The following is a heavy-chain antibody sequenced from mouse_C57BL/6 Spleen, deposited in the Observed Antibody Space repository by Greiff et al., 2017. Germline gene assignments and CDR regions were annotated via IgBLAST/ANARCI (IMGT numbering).Heavy chain of an antibody. D-gene: IGHD2-2*01. CDR2: IWTGGGT. J-gene: IGHJ4*01. CDR1: GFSLTSYA. Sequence: VQLQESGPGLVAPSQSLSITCTASGFSLTSYAISWVRQPPGKGLEWLGVIWTGGGTNYNSALKSRLSISKDNSKSQVFLKTNRLQTGDTARYYAASYGYPYAMDYWGQGTSLTVSS. V-gene: IGHV2-9-1*01. CDR3: ASYGYPYAMDY.